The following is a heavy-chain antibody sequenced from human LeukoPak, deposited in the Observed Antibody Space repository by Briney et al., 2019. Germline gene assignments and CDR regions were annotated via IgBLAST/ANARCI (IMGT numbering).Heavy chain of an antibody. CDR2: INPNSGGT. Sequence: ASVKVSCKASGYTFTGYYMHRVRQAPGQGLEWMGWINPNSGGTNYAQKFQGRVTMTRDTCISTAYMELSRLRSDDTAVYYCARPMGELPSFDIWGQGTMVTVSS. D-gene: IGHD3-16*01. J-gene: IGHJ3*02. CDR1: GYTFTGYY. V-gene: IGHV1-2*02. CDR3: ARPMGELPSFDI.